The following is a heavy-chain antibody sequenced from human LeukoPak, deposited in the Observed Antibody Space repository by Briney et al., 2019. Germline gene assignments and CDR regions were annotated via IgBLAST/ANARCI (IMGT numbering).Heavy chain of an antibody. CDR2: IYYSGST. D-gene: IGHD6-19*01. CDR3: ARASPVAGMSIDN. V-gene: IGHV4-59*01. CDR1: GGSISSYY. J-gene: IGHJ4*02. Sequence: SETLSLTCTVSGGSISSYYWSWIRQPPGKGLEWIGYIYYSGSTNYNPSLKSRVTISVDTSKNQFSLKLGSVTAADTAVYYCARASPVAGMSIDNRGQGTLVTVSS.